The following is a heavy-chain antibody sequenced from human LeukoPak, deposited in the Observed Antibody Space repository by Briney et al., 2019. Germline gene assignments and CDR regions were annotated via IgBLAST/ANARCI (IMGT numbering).Heavy chain of an antibody. D-gene: IGHD3-10*01. CDR1: GGSFSGYY. V-gene: IGHV4-34*01. CDR3: ARRILLWFGELHHYYFDY. Sequence: PSETLSLTCAVYGGSFSGYYWSWIRQPPGKGLEWIGETNHSGSTNYNPSLKSRVTISVDTSKNQFSLKLSSVTAADTAVYYCARRILLWFGELHHYYFDYWGQGTLVTVSS. CDR2: TNHSGST. J-gene: IGHJ4*02.